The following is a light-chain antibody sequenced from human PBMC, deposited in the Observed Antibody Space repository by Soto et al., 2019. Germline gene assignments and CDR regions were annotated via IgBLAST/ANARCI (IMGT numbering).Light chain of an antibody. CDR1: QSVSSSY. Sequence: EIVLTQSPGTLSLSPGERATLSCRASQSVSSSYLAWQQQKPGQAPRLLIYGASSRAAGVPGRFSGSGSGTDFTLTITRLEPEDFAFYYCHQRQRWPRTFGQGTKVDI. CDR3: HQRQRWPRT. J-gene: IGKJ1*01. V-gene: IGKV3-20*01. CDR2: GAS.